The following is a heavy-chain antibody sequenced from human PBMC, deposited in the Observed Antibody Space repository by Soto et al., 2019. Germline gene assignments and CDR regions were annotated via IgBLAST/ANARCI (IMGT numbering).Heavy chain of an antibody. CDR2: ISGSGGST. CDR1: GFTFSSYA. D-gene: IGHD3-22*01. Sequence: GGSLRLSCAASGFTFSSYAMSWVSQETGKGLEWVSAISGSGGSTYYADSVKGRFTISRDNSKNTLYLQMNSLRAEDTAVYYCAKGRPLKYYYDSSGYYYLDYWGQGTLVTVSS. J-gene: IGHJ4*02. CDR3: AKGRPLKYYYDSSGYYYLDY. V-gene: IGHV3-23*01.